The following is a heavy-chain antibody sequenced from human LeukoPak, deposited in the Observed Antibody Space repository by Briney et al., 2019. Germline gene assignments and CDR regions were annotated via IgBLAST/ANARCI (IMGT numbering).Heavy chain of an antibody. CDR1: GGSFSSYY. D-gene: IGHD5-24*01. Sequence: SETLSLTCTVSGGSFSSYYWSWIRQPAGKGLEWIRRIYTSGSTNYNSSLKSRVTMSVDTSKNQVSLQLSSVTAADTAVYYCATGDGYNSFDYWGQGTLVTVSS. J-gene: IGHJ4*02. CDR2: IYTSGST. CDR3: ATGDGYNSFDY. V-gene: IGHV4-4*07.